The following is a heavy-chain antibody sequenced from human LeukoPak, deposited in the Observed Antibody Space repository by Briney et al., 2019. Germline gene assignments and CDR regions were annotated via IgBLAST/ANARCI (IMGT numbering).Heavy chain of an antibody. Sequence: GGSLRLSCAASGFTFSSYAMSWVRQAPGKGLEWVSAISGSGGSTYYADSVKGRFTISRDNSKNTLYLQMNSLRAEDTAVYYCAKAVGRMYYYDSSGYLFDYWGQGTLVTVSS. CDR3: AKAVGRMYYYDSSGYLFDY. D-gene: IGHD3-22*01. CDR2: ISGSGGST. V-gene: IGHV3-23*01. CDR1: GFTFSSYA. J-gene: IGHJ4*02.